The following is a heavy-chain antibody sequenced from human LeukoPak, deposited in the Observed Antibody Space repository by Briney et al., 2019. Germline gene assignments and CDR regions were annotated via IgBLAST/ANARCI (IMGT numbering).Heavy chain of an antibody. CDR2: ISGRGDGT. CDR3: AKGTERYREVSSFDS. Sequence: AGSLRLSCAASGFTFNTYTMNWVRQAPGKGLEWVSAISGRGDGTYYADFVKGRFTISRDNSKNTLFLQMNSLRVEDTATYYCAKGTERYREVSSFDSWGRGTLVAVSS. CDR1: GFTFNTYT. V-gene: IGHV3-23*01. J-gene: IGHJ4*02. D-gene: IGHD3-10*01.